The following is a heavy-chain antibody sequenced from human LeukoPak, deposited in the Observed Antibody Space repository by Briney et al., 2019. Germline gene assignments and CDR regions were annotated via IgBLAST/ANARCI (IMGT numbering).Heavy chain of an antibody. CDR1: GFTFSSYS. Sequence: GGSLRLACAASGFTFSSYSMNWVRQAPGKGLEWVSSISSSSSYIYYADSVKGRFTISRDNAKNSLYLQMNSLRAEDTAVYYCAREYCSAGSCYNDAFDIWGQGTMVAVSS. J-gene: IGHJ3*02. CDR2: ISSSSSYI. D-gene: IGHD2-15*01. V-gene: IGHV3-21*01. CDR3: AREYCSAGSCYNDAFDI.